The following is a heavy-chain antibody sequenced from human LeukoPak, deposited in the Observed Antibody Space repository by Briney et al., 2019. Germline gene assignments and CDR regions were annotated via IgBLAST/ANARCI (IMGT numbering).Heavy chain of an antibody. J-gene: IGHJ5*02. CDR2: ISYDESDK. Sequence: GGSLRLSCAASGFGFSGYGMHWVRQAPGKGLEWVAVISYDESDKYYADSVKGRFTISRDNSKSTLYLQMNSLRVDDTAVYYCAKGAGWQQLVGWFDPWGQGTLVTVSS. V-gene: IGHV3-30*18. CDR1: GFGFSGYG. D-gene: IGHD6-13*01. CDR3: AKGAGWQQLVGWFDP.